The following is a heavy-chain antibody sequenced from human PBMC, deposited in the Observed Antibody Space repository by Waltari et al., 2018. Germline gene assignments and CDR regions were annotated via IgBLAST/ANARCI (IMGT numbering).Heavy chain of an antibody. CDR2: INHSGST. J-gene: IGHJ6*02. D-gene: IGHD1-26*01. Sequence: QVQLQQWGAGLLKPSETLSLTCAVYGGSFTAYLWRWIRQSPGKGLEWVGEINHSGSTNYNPSLKSRVTISVATSKNQFSLKLSSMTAADTAVYYCARGVGSPHYFYGMDVWGQGTTVTVSS. CDR3: ARGVGSPHYFYGMDV. V-gene: IGHV4-34*01. CDR1: GGSFTAYL.